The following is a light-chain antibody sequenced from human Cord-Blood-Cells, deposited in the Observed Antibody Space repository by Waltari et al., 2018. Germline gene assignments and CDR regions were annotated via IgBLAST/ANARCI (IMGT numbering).Light chain of an antibody. CDR2: SNN. Sequence: QSVLTQPPSASGTPGQRVTISCSGSSSNIGSNTVNWYQQLPGTAPKLLIYSNNQRPSGGPNRFSGSKSGTSASLAISGRQSEDEADYYCAAWDDSLNGWVFGGGTKLTVL. CDR3: AAWDDSLNGWV. CDR1: SSNIGSNT. V-gene: IGLV1-44*01. J-gene: IGLJ3*02.